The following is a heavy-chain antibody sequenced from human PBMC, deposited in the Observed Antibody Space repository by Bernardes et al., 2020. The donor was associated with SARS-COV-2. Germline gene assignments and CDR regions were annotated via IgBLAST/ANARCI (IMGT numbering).Heavy chain of an antibody. CDR2: IYHSGST. V-gene: IGHV4-59*08. CDR3: ARQVGFTVTLDH. J-gene: IGHJ4*02. CDR1: GDSIRSYF. Sequence: SETLSLTCTVSGDSIRSYFWSWVRQPPGKGLEWIGYIYHSGSTNYNPSLKSRLSISVDTSKNQFSLRLTSVTATDTAVYYCARQVGFTVTLDHWGQGTLVNGSS. D-gene: IGHD4-17*01.